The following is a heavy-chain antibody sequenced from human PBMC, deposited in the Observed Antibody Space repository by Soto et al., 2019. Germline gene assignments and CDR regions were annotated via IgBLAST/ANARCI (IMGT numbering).Heavy chain of an antibody. CDR3: AKIQSGPVYYYGMDV. J-gene: IGHJ6*02. Sequence: GGSLRLSCAASGFTFSSNAMTWVRQAPGRGLEWVSGISGSGGSTYNADSVKGRFIISRDNSKNTLFLQMNSLRAEDTAVYYCAKIQSGPVYYYGMDVWGQGTTVTVSS. V-gene: IGHV3-23*01. CDR1: GFTFSSNA. CDR2: ISGSGGST.